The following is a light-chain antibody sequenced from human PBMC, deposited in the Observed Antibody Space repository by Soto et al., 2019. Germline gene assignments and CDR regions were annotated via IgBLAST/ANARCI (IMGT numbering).Light chain of an antibody. Sequence: EIGVTQSPATLYLSPGERATLSCRASQSVSSSYLAWYQQKPGQAPRLLIYGASSRATGIPDRFSGSGPWTDFTLTSRSLETDDWTGYYSQQCGIPSLTSGGETKEDIK. CDR2: GAS. J-gene: IGKJ4*01. CDR1: QSVSSSY. V-gene: IGKV3-20*01. CDR3: QQCGIPSLT.